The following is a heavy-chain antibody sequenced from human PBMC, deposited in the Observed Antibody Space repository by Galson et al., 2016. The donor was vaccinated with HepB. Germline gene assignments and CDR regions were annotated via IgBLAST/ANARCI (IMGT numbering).Heavy chain of an antibody. D-gene: IGHD5-24*01. CDR2: INGRSTYK. Sequence: SLRLSCAASGFTFGDYYMSWIRQAPGQGLEWISYINGRSTYKNYANSVKGRFTISRDNAKSSLYLQMNYLRAEDTAVYYCARGVETPVEISFDYWGQGTLVAVSS. J-gene: IGHJ4*02. V-gene: IGHV3-11*06. CDR1: GFTFGDYY. CDR3: ARGVETPVEISFDY.